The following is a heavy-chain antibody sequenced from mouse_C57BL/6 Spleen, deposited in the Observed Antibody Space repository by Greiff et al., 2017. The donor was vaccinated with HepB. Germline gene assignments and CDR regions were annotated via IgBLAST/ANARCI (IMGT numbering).Heavy chain of an antibody. CDR3: ARHEGAYYSNSGYFDY. J-gene: IGHJ2*01. CDR1: GYTFTEYT. V-gene: IGHV1-62-2*01. CDR2: FYPGSGSI. Sequence: VKLQESGAELVKPGASVKLSCKASGYTFTEYTIHWVKQRSGQGLEWIGWFYPGSGSIKYNEKFKDKATLTADKSSSTVYMELSRLTSEDSAVYFCARHEGAYYSNSGYFDYWGQGTTLTVSS. D-gene: IGHD2-5*01.